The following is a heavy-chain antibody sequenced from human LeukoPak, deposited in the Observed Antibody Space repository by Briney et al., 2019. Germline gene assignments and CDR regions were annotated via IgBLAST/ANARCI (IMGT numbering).Heavy chain of an antibody. D-gene: IGHD3-16*02. CDR2: IYYSGST. Sequence: HPSETLSLTCTVSGGSISSSSYYWGWTRQPPGKGLEWIGSIYYSGSTYYNPSLKSRVTISVDTSKNQFSLKLSSVTAADTAVYYCARSMITFGGVIVDFDYWGQGTLVTVSS. CDR1: GGSISSSSYY. J-gene: IGHJ4*02. CDR3: ARSMITFGGVIVDFDY. V-gene: IGHV4-39*07.